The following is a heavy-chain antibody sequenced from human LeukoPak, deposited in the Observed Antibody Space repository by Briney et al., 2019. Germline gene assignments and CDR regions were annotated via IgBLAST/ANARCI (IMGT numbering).Heavy chain of an antibody. CDR1: GFTFSSYA. CDR2: ISYDGSNK. D-gene: IGHD3-22*01. Sequence: GGSLRLSCAASGFTFSSYAMHWVRQAPGKGLEWVAVISYDGSNKYYADSVKGRFTISRDNSKNTLYLQMNSLRAEDTAVYYCAPSTYYYDSSGYLPHYFDYWGQGTLVTVSS. J-gene: IGHJ4*02. V-gene: IGHV3-30*04. CDR3: APSTYYYDSSGYLPHYFDY.